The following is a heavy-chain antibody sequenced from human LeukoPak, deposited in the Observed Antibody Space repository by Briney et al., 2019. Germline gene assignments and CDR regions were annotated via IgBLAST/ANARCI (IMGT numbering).Heavy chain of an antibody. CDR2: IRYDGSNK. Sequence: GGSLRLSCAASGLTFSSYGMHWVRQAPGKGLEWVAFIRYDGSNKYYADSVKGRFTISRDNSKNTLYLQMNSLRAEDTAVYYCAKDGYDSSGYSDPWGQGTLVTVSS. CDR1: GLTFSSYG. CDR3: AKDGYDSSGYSDP. V-gene: IGHV3-30*02. D-gene: IGHD3-22*01. J-gene: IGHJ5*02.